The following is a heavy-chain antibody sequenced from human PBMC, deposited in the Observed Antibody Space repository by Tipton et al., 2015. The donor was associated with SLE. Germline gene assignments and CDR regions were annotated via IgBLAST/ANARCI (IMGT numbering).Heavy chain of an antibody. D-gene: IGHD3-9*01. CDR1: GGSIGSGSSY. CDR2: IYYSGST. J-gene: IGHJ5*02. CDR3: ARLTAITIFNNWFDP. V-gene: IGHV4-39*07. Sequence: TLSLTCTVSGGSIGSGSSYWDWIRQSPGKELEWIGSIYYSGSTSYNPSLKSRVTISVDTSKNQFSLQLSSVTAADTAVYYCARLTAITIFNNWFDPWGQGTLVTVSS.